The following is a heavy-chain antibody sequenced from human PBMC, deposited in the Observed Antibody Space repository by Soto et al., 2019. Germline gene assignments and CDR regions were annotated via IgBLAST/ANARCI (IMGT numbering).Heavy chain of an antibody. CDR1: GFTLDDYA. V-gene: IGHV3-9*01. D-gene: IGHD3-3*01. CDR2: IRWKSGSM. J-gene: IGHJ3*02. Sequence: EVQLVESGGGLVQPGRSLRLSCAASGFTLDDYAMHWVRQAPGKGLEWVSGIRWKSGSMGYADSVKGRFTISIDKAKNSLYLHMNSLRAEDTASYYCAKAVNFWSGYFFDAFDIWGQGTMVTVSS. CDR3: AKAVNFWSGYFFDAFDI.